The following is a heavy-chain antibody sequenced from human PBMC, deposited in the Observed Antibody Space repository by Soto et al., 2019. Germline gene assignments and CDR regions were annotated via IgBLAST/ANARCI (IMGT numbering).Heavy chain of an antibody. J-gene: IGHJ4*02. CDR1: GFIFSGYA. CDR2: ISYDGNTK. D-gene: IGHD5-12*01. CDR3: AKETSAYDIDY. Sequence: QVQLVESGGGVVQPGRSLRLSCAASGFIFSGYAMHWVRQAPGKGLEWVAVISYDGNTKYDADSVKGRFTVSRDNSKNTLYVQMINLSAEDTAMYYCAKETSAYDIDYWGQGTLVTVSS. V-gene: IGHV3-30-3*01.